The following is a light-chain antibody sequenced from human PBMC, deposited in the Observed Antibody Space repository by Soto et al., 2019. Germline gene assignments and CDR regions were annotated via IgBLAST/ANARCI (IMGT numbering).Light chain of an antibody. CDR2: DAS. V-gene: IGKV1-5*01. CDR3: QQYATYHRT. J-gene: IGKJ4*02. CDR1: QSNSDR. Sequence: DIPMTQSPSTMAASVGDTVTVTCRASQSNSDRLAWYQQKPGEAPHLIVYDASTLENGVSSRLSGSGSGTEFTLTINSLQTHDFATYYCQQYATYHRTFGRGTRLEVK.